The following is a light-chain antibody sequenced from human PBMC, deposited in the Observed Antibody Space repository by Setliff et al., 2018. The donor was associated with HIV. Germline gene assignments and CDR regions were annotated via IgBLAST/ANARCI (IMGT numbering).Light chain of an antibody. CDR1: SNDVGGYNY. V-gene: IGLV2-14*03. CDR3: SSYTSSTTRV. CDR2: DVN. J-gene: IGLJ1*01. Sequence: QSALTQPASVSGSPGQSITIPCTGTSNDVGGYNYVSWYQQHPGKAPKLMIYDVNNRPSGVSNRFSGSKSGNTASLTISGLQAEDEADYYCSSYTSSTTRVFGTGTKVTV.